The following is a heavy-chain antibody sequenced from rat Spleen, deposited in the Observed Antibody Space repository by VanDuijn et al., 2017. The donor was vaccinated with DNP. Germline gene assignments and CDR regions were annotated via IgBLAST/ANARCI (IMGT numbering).Heavy chain of an antibody. CDR1: GFNFNDYW. D-gene: IGHD4-3*01. CDR3: VRWNSGHFDY. V-gene: IGHV5-22*01. Sequence: EVKLVESGGALVQPGRSLKLSCAASGFNFNDYWMGWVRQAPAKGLEWVAYIGSPAYAPYSTDSVKGRFTISRDNAKSTLYLQMNSLRSEDMATYYCVRWNSGHFDYWGQGVMVTVSS. CDR2: IGSPAYAP. J-gene: IGHJ2*01.